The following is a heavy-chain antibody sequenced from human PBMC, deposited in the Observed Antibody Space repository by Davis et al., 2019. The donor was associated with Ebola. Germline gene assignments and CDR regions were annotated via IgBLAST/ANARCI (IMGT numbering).Heavy chain of an antibody. CDR2: ISSSSSTI. Sequence: GGSLRLSCAASGFTFSSYEMNWVRQAPGKGLEWVSYISSSSSTIYYADSVKGRFTISRDNAKNSLYLQMNSLRAEDTAVYYCAREWIYSYGSDGMDVWGQGTTVTVSS. J-gene: IGHJ6*02. V-gene: IGHV3-48*01. CDR1: GFTFSSYE. D-gene: IGHD5-18*01. CDR3: AREWIYSYGSDGMDV.